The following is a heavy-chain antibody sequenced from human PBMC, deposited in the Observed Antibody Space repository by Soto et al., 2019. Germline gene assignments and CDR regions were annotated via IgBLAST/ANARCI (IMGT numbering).Heavy chain of an antibody. Sequence: SETLSLTCTVSGGSISSSSYYWGWIRQPPGKGLEWIGSIYYSGSTYYNPSLKSRVTISVDTSKNQFSLKLSSVTAADTAVYYCASTNRSYYDILTGNYYYGMDVWGQGTTVTXSS. CDR3: ASTNRSYYDILTGNYYYGMDV. CDR2: IYYSGST. J-gene: IGHJ6*02. V-gene: IGHV4-39*01. CDR1: GGSISSSSYY. D-gene: IGHD3-9*01.